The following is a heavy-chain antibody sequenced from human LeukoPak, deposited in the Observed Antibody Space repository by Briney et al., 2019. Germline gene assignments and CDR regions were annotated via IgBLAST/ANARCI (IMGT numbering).Heavy chain of an antibody. D-gene: IGHD6-13*01. J-gene: IGHJ2*01. V-gene: IGHV4-59*01. CDR1: GGSFSDYF. Sequence: PSETLSLTCAVYGGSFSDYFWSWIRQPPGKGLEWIGYIFYTGTTNYNPSLKSRITLSVDTSKNRFSLKLTSVAAADTAVYYCARGMPASGTGWYFDFWGRGTLVTVSS. CDR3: ARGMPASGTGWYFDF. CDR2: IFYTGTT.